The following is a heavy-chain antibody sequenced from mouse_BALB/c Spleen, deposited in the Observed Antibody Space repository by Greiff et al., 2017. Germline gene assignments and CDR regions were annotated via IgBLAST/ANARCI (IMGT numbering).Heavy chain of an antibody. CDR1: GFTFSSFG. CDR2: ISSGSSTI. Sequence: EVQGVESGGGLVQPGGSRKLSCAASGFTFSSFGMHWVRQAPEKGLEWVAYISSGSSTIYYADTVKGRFTISRDNPKNTLFLQMTSLRSEDTAMYYCARDFHWYFDVWGAGTTVTVSS. CDR3: ARDFHWYFDV. J-gene: IGHJ1*01. V-gene: IGHV5-17*02.